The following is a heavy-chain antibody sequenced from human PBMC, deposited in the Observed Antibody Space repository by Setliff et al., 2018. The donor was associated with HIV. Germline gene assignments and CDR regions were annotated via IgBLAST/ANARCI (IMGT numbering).Heavy chain of an antibody. J-gene: IGHJ6*03. V-gene: IGHV4-39*07. Sequence: PSETLSLTCTVSGGSISSSSYYWGWIRQPPGKGLEWIGSIYYSGSTYYNPSLKSRVTISVDTSKNQFSLKLSSVTAADTAVYYCARVAMVRGVIPPDFDYYYYYMDVWGKGTTVTVSS. CDR3: ARVAMVRGVIPPDFDYYYYYMDV. CDR1: GGSISSSSYY. D-gene: IGHD3-10*01. CDR2: IYYSGST.